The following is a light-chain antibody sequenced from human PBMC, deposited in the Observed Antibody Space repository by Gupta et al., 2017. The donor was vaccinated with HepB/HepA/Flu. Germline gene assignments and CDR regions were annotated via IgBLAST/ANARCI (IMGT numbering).Light chain of an antibody. J-gene: IGKJ4*01. CDR1: QSVLYSSNNKNY. CDR2: WAS. V-gene: IGKV4-1*01. Sequence: DTGMTQSPDPLAVSLGERATINCKSSQSVLYSSNNKNYLAWYQQKPGQPPKLLIYWASTRESGVPDRFSGSRSGTDFTLTISSLQAEDVAVYYCQQYYSTPTFGGGTKVEIK. CDR3: QQYYSTPT.